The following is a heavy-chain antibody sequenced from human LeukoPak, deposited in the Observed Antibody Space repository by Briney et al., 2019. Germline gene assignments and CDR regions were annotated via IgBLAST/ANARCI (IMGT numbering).Heavy chain of an antibody. CDR2: ISDTRNNT. Sequence: GGSLRLSCAASGFIFSDYAMSWVRQAPGKGLEWVSTISDTRNNTYYADSVKGRFTISRDNSKNTLYLQMNSLRAVDTAVYYCAKDLQRAATEYFQHWGQGTLVTVSS. V-gene: IGHV3-23*01. CDR3: AKDLQRAATEYFQH. J-gene: IGHJ1*01. CDR1: GFIFSDYA.